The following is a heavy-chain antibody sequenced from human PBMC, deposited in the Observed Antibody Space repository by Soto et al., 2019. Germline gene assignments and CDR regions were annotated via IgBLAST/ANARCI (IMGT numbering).Heavy chain of an antibody. CDR1: GFTFGDYA. V-gene: IGHV3-49*03. CDR3: GKALILRVAGFDP. D-gene: IGHD6-19*01. Sequence: PGGSLRLSCTTSGFTFGDYAMGWFRQAPGKGLEWVSFIRAKAYGGATAYAASVKGRFTISRDDSKSIAYLQMDSLITEDTGVYYCGKALILRVAGFDPWGQGTPVTASS. CDR2: IRAKAYGGAT. J-gene: IGHJ5*02.